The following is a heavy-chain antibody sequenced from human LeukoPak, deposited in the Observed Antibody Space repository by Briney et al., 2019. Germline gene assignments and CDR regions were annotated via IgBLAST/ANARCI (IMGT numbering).Heavy chain of an antibody. Sequence: SVKVSCKASGGTFSSYAISWVRQARGQGLEWMGGIIPIFGTANYAQKFQGRVTITADESTSTAYMELSSLRSEDTAVYYCARDHRPYYYDSCGYYGVDYWGQGTLVTVSS. CDR2: IIPIFGTA. CDR3: ARDHRPYYYDSCGYYGVDY. J-gene: IGHJ4*02. CDR1: GGTFSSYA. D-gene: IGHD3-22*01. V-gene: IGHV1-69*13.